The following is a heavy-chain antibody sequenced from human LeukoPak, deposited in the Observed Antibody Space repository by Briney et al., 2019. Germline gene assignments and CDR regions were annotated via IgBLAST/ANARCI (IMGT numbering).Heavy chain of an antibody. Sequence: GASVKVSCKASGYTFTNYGVSWVRQAPGQGLEWMGWISTYTGNTNYAQKLQARVTLTTDTSTSTAYMELGSLTSDDTAVYYCARDRPMPYSTGWLNWFDPWGQGTLVTVSS. CDR2: ISTYTGNT. J-gene: IGHJ5*02. CDR3: ARDRPMPYSTGWLNWFDP. D-gene: IGHD6-19*01. CDR1: GYTFTNYG. V-gene: IGHV1-18*01.